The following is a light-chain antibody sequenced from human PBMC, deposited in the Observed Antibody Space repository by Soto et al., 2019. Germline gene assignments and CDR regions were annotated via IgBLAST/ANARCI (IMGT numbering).Light chain of an antibody. V-gene: IGKV3-11*01. CDR3: QPYNNWPLT. Sequence: EIVLTQSPGTLSLSPGERATLSCRASQSVSSYLAWYQQKPGQAPRLLIYDASNRATGIPARFSGSRSGPEFTLTINSLQSEDFAIYYCQPYNNWPLTFGGGTKVDIK. J-gene: IGKJ4*01. CDR2: DAS. CDR1: QSVSSY.